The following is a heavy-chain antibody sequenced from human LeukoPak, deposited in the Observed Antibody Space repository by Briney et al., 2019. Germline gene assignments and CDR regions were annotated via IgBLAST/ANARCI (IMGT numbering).Heavy chain of an antibody. CDR2: FNHSGST. Sequence: SETLSLTCAVYGGSFSGYYWSWIRQPPGKGLEWIGEFNHSGSTNYNPSLKSRVTISVDTSKNQFSLKLSSVTAADTAVYYCARDKGYYYDSSGYCWFDPWGQGTQVTVSS. CDR3: ARDKGYYYDSSGYCWFDP. D-gene: IGHD3-22*01. V-gene: IGHV4-34*01. CDR1: GGSFSGYY. J-gene: IGHJ5*02.